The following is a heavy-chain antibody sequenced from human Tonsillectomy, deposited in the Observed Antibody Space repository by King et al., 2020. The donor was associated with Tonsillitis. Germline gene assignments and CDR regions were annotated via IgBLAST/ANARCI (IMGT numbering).Heavy chain of an antibody. Sequence: VQLQESGPGLVKPSETLSLTCTVSGGSISGCYWSWIRQPAGKGLEWIGRSFASGNTNYNPSLKSRVTMSVDTSKNQFSLKLSSVTAADTAVYYCARDSSGYYIPYALDIWGQGTMVTVS. D-gene: IGHD3-22*01. J-gene: IGHJ3*02. CDR3: ARDSSGYYIPYALDI. CDR2: SFASGNT. V-gene: IGHV4-4*07. CDR1: GGSISGCY.